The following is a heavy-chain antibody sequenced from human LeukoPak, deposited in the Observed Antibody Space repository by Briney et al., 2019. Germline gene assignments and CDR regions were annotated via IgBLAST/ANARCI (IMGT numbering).Heavy chain of an antibody. CDR2: INYDGTTT. Sequence: ETLSLTCTVSGGSISSSSYYWGWIRQPPGKGLEWISRINYDGTTTSYADSVKGRFTISRDNAKNTLYLQMNSLRAEDTAAFYCGRGRPRGYSGYVIDYWGQGTPITVSS. V-gene: IGHV3-74*01. CDR1: GGSISSSSYY. D-gene: IGHD5-12*01. CDR3: GRGRPRGYSGYVIDY. J-gene: IGHJ4*02.